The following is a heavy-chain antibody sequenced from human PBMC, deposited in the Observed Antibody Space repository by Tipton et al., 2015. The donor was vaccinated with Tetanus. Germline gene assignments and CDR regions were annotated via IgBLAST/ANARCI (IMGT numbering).Heavy chain of an antibody. J-gene: IGHJ6*02. Sequence: TLSLTCDVYDGSFSAYYWTWIRQPPGKGLEWIGEINHTGSTNYNPSLESRVTISLDMSKNQFSLNLTSVTAADTAVYYCARSITQGPGWYYGMDVWGQGTTVTVSS. CDR1: DGSFSAYY. CDR3: ARSITQGPGWYYGMDV. D-gene: IGHD1-14*01. CDR2: INHTGST. V-gene: IGHV4-34*01.